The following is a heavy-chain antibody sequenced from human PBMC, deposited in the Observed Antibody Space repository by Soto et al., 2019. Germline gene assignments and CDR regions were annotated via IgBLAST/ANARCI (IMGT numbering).Heavy chain of an antibody. D-gene: IGHD3-16*01. J-gene: IGHJ4*02. V-gene: IGHV3-15*01. CDR3: VADVAEFGEGELDY. CDR1: GFSFTIAW. Sequence: EVQLMESGGGLVEPGGSLRLSCTASGFSFTIAWMTWVRQAPGKGLEWLGRVKSRSSGGTVDYAAPVKGRFTISRDDSKHRVILQMNSLKMEDTAVYHCVADVAEFGEGELDYWGQGALVTVYS. CDR2: VKSRSSGGTV.